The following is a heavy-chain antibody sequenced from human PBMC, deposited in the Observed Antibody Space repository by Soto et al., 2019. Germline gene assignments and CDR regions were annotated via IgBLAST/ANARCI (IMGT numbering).Heavy chain of an antibody. Sequence: PSETLSLTCTVSGGSISSGGYYWSWLRQHPGKGLEWIGYIFDSGTTYYNPSLKSRVTISVDPSKSQFSLRLTSVTATDTAVYYCASQASGWYPDYWGQGTLVTVS. J-gene: IGHJ4*02. D-gene: IGHD6-19*01. CDR1: GGSISSGGYY. V-gene: IGHV4-31*03. CDR3: ASQASGWYPDY. CDR2: IFDSGTT.